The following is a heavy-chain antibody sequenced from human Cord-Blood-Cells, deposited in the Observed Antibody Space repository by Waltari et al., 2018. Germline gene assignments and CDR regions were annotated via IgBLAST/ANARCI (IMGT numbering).Heavy chain of an antibody. D-gene: IGHD3-10*01. CDR3: AHTSYYYGSGSYYNY. V-gene: IGHV2-5*01. J-gene: IGHJ4*02. CDR2: IYWNDDK. CDR1: GFSLSTSGVV. Sequence: QITLKESGPTLVKPTQTLTMTCTFSGFSLSTSGVVVGWIRQPPGKALELLALIYWNDDKRYSPSLKSRLTITKDTSKNQVVLTMTNMDPVDTATYYCAHTSYYYGSGSYYNYWGQGTLVTVSS.